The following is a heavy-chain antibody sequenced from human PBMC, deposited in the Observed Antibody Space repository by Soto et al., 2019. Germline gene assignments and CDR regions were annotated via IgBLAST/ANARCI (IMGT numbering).Heavy chain of an antibody. CDR1: GYTFTSYG. CDR3: ARHYYQWPNWFDP. D-gene: IGHD3-22*01. Sequence: QVQLVQSGAEVKKPGASVKVSCKASGYTFTSYGISWVRQAPGQVLEWMGWISGYNGNTNYAQKLQGTVNMTTDTAKSTAYMEVSSVRYADTAVYSCARHYYQWPNWFDPWGQGTLVTVSS. CDR2: ISGYNGNT. V-gene: IGHV1-18*01. J-gene: IGHJ5*02.